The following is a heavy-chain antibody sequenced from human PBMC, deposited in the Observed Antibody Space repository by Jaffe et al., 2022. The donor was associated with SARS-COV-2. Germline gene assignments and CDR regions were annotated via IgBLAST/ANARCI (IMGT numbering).Heavy chain of an antibody. CDR1: GLIVSGTY. CDR2: IYSGGTT. CDR3: ARDSALSGFYGGTYYGFDV. D-gene: IGHD3-3*01. V-gene: IGHV3-53*01. Sequence: EVQLVESGGGLIQVGGSLRLSCAASGLIVSGTYMTWVRQAPGKGLDWVSIIYSGGTTLYADSVKGRFTISRDILKNAVYLQMNTLRAEDTAVYYCARDSALSGFYGGTYYGFDVWGQGTTVTVSS. J-gene: IGHJ6*02.